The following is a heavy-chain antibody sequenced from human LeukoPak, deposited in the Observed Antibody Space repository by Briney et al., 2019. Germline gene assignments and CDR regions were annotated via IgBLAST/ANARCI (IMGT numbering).Heavy chain of an antibody. CDR1: GFTFSSYW. V-gene: IGHV3-7*01. CDR2: IKQDGSEK. CDR3: ARDPGFGYSTCFDY. J-gene: IGHJ4*02. D-gene: IGHD6-13*01. Sequence: PGGSLRLSCAASGFTFSSYWMSWVRQAPGKGLEWVANIKQDGSEKYYVDSVKGRFTISRDNAKNSLYLQMNSLRAEDTAVYYCARDPGFGYSTCFDYWGQGTLVTVSS.